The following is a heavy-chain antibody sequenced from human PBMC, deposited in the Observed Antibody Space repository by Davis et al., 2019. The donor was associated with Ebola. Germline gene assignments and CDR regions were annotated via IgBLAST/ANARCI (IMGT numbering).Heavy chain of an antibody. Sequence: SETLSLTCAVYGGSFSGYYWSWIRQPPGKGLEWIGSIYYSGSTYYNPSLKSRVTISVDTSKNQFSLKLSSVTAADTAVYYCARLAAAVTYWGQGTLVTVSS. D-gene: IGHD6-13*01. J-gene: IGHJ4*02. V-gene: IGHV4-34*01. CDR2: IYYSGST. CDR1: GGSFSGYY. CDR3: ARLAAAVTY.